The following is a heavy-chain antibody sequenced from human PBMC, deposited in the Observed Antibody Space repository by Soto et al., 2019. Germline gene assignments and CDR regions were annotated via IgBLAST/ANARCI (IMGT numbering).Heavy chain of an antibody. CDR1: GGTFSSDA. J-gene: IGHJ6*02. V-gene: IGHV1-69*13. Sequence: AASVKVSFKASGGTFSSDAFSWVRQAPGQGLEWMGGIIPTSGTANYAQKFQGRAAITADESTSTAYMELSSLTSEDTAVYFCARGQGYCSGGICYYYYYGMDVWGQGTTVTVSS. D-gene: IGHD2-15*01. CDR3: ARGQGYCSGGICYYYYYGMDV. CDR2: IIPTSGTA.